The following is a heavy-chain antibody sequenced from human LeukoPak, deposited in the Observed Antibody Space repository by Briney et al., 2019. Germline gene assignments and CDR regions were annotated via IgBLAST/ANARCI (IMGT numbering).Heavy chain of an antibody. Sequence: GRSLRLSCAASGFTFSSYGMHWDRQAPGKGLEWVAVISYDGSNKYYADSVKGRFTISRDNSKNTLYLQMNSLRAEDTAVYYCALPPNLSGSHAFDPWGQGTLVTVSS. D-gene: IGHD1-26*01. J-gene: IGHJ5*02. V-gene: IGHV3-30*03. CDR3: ALPPNLSGSHAFDP. CDR2: ISYDGSNK. CDR1: GFTFSSYG.